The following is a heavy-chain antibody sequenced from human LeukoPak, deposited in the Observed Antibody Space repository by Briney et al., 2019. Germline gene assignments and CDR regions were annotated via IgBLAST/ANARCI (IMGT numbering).Heavy chain of an antibody. V-gene: IGHV4-30-4*08. J-gene: IGHJ4*02. CDR2: IYYSGST. CDR3: ARDSGGTVVTPPDY. Sequence: SETLSLTCTVSGGSISSGDYYWSWLRQPPGKGLEWIGYIYYSGSTYYNPSLKSRVTISVDTSKNQFSLKLSSVTAADTAVYYCARDSGGTVVTPPDYWGQGTLVTVSS. D-gene: IGHD4-23*01. CDR1: GGSISSGDYY.